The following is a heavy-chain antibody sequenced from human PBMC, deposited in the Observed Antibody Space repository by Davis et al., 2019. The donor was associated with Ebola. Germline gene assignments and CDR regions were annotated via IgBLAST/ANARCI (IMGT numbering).Heavy chain of an antibody. J-gene: IGHJ2*01. Sequence: GESLKISCAASGFTFSSYAMHWVRQAPGKGLEWVAVISYDGSNKYYADSVKGRFTISRDNSKNTLYLQMNSLRAENTAVYYCAENGGGYNWYFDLWGRGTLVTVSS. D-gene: IGHD5-24*01. CDR2: ISYDGSNK. CDR1: GFTFSSYA. V-gene: IGHV3-30-3*01. CDR3: AENGGGYNWYFDL.